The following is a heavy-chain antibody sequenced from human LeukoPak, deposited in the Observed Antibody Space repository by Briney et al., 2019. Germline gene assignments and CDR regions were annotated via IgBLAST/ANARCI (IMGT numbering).Heavy chain of an antibody. Sequence: PGGSLRLSCAASGFTFSNYGMHWVRQAPGKGLEWVAVVSYDGSNKYYADSVKGRFTISRDNSKNTLFLQMNSLRAEDTAVYYCAKGDSTGYYHHYGYYFDYWGQGTLVTVSS. J-gene: IGHJ4*02. V-gene: IGHV3-30*18. CDR3: AKGDSTGYYHHYGYYFDY. CDR2: VSYDGSNK. CDR1: GFTFSNYG. D-gene: IGHD3-22*01.